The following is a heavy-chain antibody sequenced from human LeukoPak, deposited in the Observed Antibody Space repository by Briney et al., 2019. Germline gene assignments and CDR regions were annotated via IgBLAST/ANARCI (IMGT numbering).Heavy chain of an antibody. CDR2: ISYDGSNK. D-gene: IGHD5-12*01. Sequence: GGSLRLSCAASGFIFSSYAMHWVRQAPGKGLEWVAVISYDGSNKYYADSVKGRFTISRDNSKNTLYLQMNSLRAEDTAVYYCARGVGGYDLLAYYYYYYMDVWGKGTTVTVSS. J-gene: IGHJ6*03. CDR3: ARGVGGYDLLAYYYYYYMDV. V-gene: IGHV3-30*04. CDR1: GFIFSSYA.